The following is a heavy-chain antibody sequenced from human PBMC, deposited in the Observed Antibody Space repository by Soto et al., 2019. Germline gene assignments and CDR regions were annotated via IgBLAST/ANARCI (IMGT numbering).Heavy chain of an antibody. J-gene: IGHJ5*02. Sequence: QLLLQESGSGLVRPSQTLSLTCGVSGGSLTGAGYSWTWIRQTPGQGLEWIGHIYHTGNAYYNPSLKGRLTISLDTSKNQFSLILTSLIASDTAIYYCARNWNYVGMNWFDPWGQGTLVTVSS. CDR3: ARNWNYVGMNWFDP. D-gene: IGHD1-7*01. CDR1: GGSLTGAGYS. CDR2: IYHTGNA. V-gene: IGHV4-30-2*01.